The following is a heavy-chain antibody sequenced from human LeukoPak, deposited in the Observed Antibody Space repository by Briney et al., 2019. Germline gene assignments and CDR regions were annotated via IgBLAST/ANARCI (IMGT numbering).Heavy chain of an antibody. V-gene: IGHV3-30-3*01. CDR1: GFTFSSYA. CDR2: ISYDGSNK. J-gene: IGHJ3*02. CDR3: ARDRPSSPAAFDI. Sequence: GGSLRLSCAASGFTFSSYAMHWVRQAPGKGLEWVAVISYDGSNKYYADSVKGRFTISRDNSKNTLYLQMNSLRAEDTAVYYCARDRPSSPAAFDIWGQGTMVTVSS. D-gene: IGHD6-6*01.